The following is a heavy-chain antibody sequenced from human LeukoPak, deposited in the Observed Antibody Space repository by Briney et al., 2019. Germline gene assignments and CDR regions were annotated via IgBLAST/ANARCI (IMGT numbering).Heavy chain of an antibody. V-gene: IGHV3-48*02. Sequence: GGSLRLSCAASGFTFSSYSTNWVRQAPGKGLEWVSYITSGSTTIYYADSVKGRFTISRDNAKNSLYLQMNSLKDEDTAVYYCARLAGLAFAYWGQGTWSPSPQ. CDR2: ITSGSTTI. J-gene: IGHJ4*02. CDR1: GFTFSSYS. D-gene: IGHD2-21*01. CDR3: ARLAGLAFAY.